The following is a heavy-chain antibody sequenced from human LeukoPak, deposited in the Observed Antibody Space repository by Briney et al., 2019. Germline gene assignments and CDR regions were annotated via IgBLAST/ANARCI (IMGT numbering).Heavy chain of an antibody. CDR3: ARTTYDSNSYSVLFDY. CDR1: GSTFTSYG. Sequence: GASVKVSCKASGSTFTSYGISWVRQAPGQGLEWMGWINTNTGNPTYAQGFTGRFVFSLDTSISTTYLQISGLKAEDTAVYYCARTTYDSNSYSVLFDYWGQGTLVTVSS. CDR2: INTNTGNP. J-gene: IGHJ4*02. D-gene: IGHD3-22*01. V-gene: IGHV7-4-1*02.